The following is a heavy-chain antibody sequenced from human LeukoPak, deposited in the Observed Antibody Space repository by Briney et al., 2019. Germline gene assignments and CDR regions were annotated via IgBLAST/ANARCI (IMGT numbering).Heavy chain of an antibody. CDR2: ISYDGSNK. V-gene: IGHV3-30-3*01. J-gene: IGHJ5*02. CDR1: GFTFSSYA. CDR3: ARDHGRSGSYRWFDP. D-gene: IGHD1-26*01. Sequence: GRSLRLSCAASGFTFSSYAMHWVRQAPGKGLEWVAVISYDGSNKYYADSVKGRFTISRDNSKNTLYLQMNSLRAEDTAVYYCARDHGRSGSYRWFDPWGQGTLVTVSS.